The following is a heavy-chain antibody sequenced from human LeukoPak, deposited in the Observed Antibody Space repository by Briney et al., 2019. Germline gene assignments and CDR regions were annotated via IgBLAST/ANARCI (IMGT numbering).Heavy chain of an antibody. Sequence: SETLSLTCTVSGGSISSYYWSWIRQPPGKGLEWIGYMYYTGSTTYNPSLESRVIMSVDTSKNQLSLKLSSVTAADTAVYYCASNPRGYYDSSGPPDYWGQGTLVTVSS. D-gene: IGHD3-22*01. CDR1: GGSISSYY. J-gene: IGHJ4*02. CDR3: ASNPRGYYDSSGPPDY. CDR2: MYYTGST. V-gene: IGHV4-59*12.